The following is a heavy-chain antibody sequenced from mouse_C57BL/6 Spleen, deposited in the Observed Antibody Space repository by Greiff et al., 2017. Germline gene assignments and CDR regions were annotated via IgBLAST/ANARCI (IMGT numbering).Heavy chain of an antibody. CDR1: GFSLTSYG. Sequence: QVQLQQSGPGLVQPSQSLSITCTVSGFSLTSYGVHWVRQSPGKGLEWLGVIWRGGSTDYNAAFMSRLSITKDNSKSQVFFKMNSLQADDTAIYYCAKNEKIHYYAMDYWCQGTSVTVSS. V-gene: IGHV2-5*01. J-gene: IGHJ4*01. CDR3: AKNEKIHYYAMDY. CDR2: IWRGGST.